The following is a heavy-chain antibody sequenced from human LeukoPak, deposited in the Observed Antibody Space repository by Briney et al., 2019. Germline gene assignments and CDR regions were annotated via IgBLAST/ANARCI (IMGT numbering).Heavy chain of an antibody. CDR2: INHSGST. J-gene: IGHJ4*02. V-gene: IGHV4-34*01. Sequence: SETLSLTCAVYGGSFSGYYWSWIRQPPGKGLEWIGEINHSGSTSYNPSLKSRVTISVDTSKNQFSLKLSSVTAADTAVYYCASARRPDYWGQGTLVTVSS. CDR3: ASARRPDY. CDR1: GGSFSGYY.